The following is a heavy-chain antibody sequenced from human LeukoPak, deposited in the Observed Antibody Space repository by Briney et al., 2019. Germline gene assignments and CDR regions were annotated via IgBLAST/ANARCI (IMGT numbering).Heavy chain of an antibody. CDR3: ARDMPYYYDTRDNASDI. V-gene: IGHV3-21*01. D-gene: IGHD3-22*01. J-gene: IGHJ3*02. CDR1: GFTFSSYS. Sequence: PGGSLRLSCAASGFTFSSYSMNWVRQAPGKGLEWVSSITSSSSYIYYADSVKGRFTISRDNAKNSLYLEMNSLRAEDTAVYYCARDMPYYYDTRDNASDIWGQGTMVTVSS. CDR2: ITSSSSYI.